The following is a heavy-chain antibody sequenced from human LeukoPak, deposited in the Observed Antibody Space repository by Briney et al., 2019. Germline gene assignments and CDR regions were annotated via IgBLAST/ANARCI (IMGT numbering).Heavy chain of an antibody. V-gene: IGHV3-23*01. CDR1: GFTFSSYA. CDR3: AVAPKSVSLSGSCYFDY. J-gene: IGHJ4*02. Sequence: GGSLRLSCAASGFTFSSYAMSWVRQAPGKGLEWVSAISGSGGSTYYADSVKGRFTISRDNSKNTLYLQMNSLRAEDTAVYYCAVAPKSVSLSGSCYFDYWGQGTLVTVSS. D-gene: IGHD1-26*01. CDR2: ISGSGGST.